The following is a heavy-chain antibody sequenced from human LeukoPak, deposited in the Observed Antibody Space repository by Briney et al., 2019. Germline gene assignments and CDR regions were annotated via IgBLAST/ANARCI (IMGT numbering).Heavy chain of an antibody. CDR1: GFTFSSYA. D-gene: IGHD4-17*01. Sequence: PGRSLRLSCAASGFTFSSYAMHWVRQAPGKGLEWVAVISYDGSNKYYADSVKGRFTISRDNSKTTLYLQMNSLRAEDTAVYYCARQVGDYGDYAHDYWGQGTLVTVSS. CDR2: ISYDGSNK. J-gene: IGHJ4*02. CDR3: ARQVGDYGDYAHDY. V-gene: IGHV3-30*04.